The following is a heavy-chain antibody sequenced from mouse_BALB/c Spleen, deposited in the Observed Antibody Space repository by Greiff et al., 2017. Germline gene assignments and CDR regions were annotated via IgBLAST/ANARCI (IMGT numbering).Heavy chain of an antibody. D-gene: IGHD1-1*01. CDR2: ISSGGST. J-gene: IGHJ4*01. CDR3: ARGGVVVHYYAMDY. Sequence: EVKLQESGGGLVKPGGSLKLSCAASGFTFSSYAMSWVRQTPEKRLEWVASISSGGSTYYPDSVKGRFTISRDNARNILYLQMSSLRSEDTAMYYCARGGVVVHYYAMDYWGQGTSVTVSS. CDR1: GFTFSSYA. V-gene: IGHV5-6-5*01.